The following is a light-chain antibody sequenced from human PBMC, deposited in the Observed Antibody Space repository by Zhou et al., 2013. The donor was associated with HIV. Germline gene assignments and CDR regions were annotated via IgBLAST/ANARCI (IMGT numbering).Light chain of an antibody. CDR3: QQSYSTPYS. Sequence: IQMTQSPYSLSASVGDRVTVTCRTRQDIGIFLNWYQQKPGEAPKLLIYGASNLESGVPPRFSGGGSGTVFTLTISGLQPEDFATYYCQQSYSTPYSFGQGTKLEIK. CDR1: QDIGIF. CDR2: GAS. J-gene: IGKJ2*03. V-gene: IGKV1-39*01.